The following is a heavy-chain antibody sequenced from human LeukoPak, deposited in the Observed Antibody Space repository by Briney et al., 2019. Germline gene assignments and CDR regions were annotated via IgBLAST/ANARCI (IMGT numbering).Heavy chain of an antibody. D-gene: IGHD3-10*01. Sequence: ASVKVSCKASGYTFTSYDIHWVRQASGQGLEWMGIINPSGGSTSYAQKFQGRVTMTRDTSTSTVYMELSSLRSEDTAVYYCAVLWFGAYFDYWGQGTLVTVSS. CDR1: GYTFTSYD. CDR3: AVLWFGAYFDY. V-gene: IGHV1-46*01. J-gene: IGHJ4*02. CDR2: INPSGGST.